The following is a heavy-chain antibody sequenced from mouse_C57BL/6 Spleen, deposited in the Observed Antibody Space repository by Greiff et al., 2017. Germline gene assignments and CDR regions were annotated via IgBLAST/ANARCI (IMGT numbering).Heavy chain of an antibody. CDR1: GFTFSDYG. V-gene: IGHV5-17*01. CDR2: ISSGSSTI. J-gene: IGHJ2*01. CDR3: AIYGYDDGDY. D-gene: IGHD2-2*01. Sequence: EVKLVESGGGLVKPGGSLKLSCAASGFTFSDYGMHWVRQAPEKGLEWVAYISSGSSTIYYADTVKGRFTISRDNAKNTLFLQMTSLRSEDTAMYYCAIYGYDDGDYWGQGTTLTVSS.